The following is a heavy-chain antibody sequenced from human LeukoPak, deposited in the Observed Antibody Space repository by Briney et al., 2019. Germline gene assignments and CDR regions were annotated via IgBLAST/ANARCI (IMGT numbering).Heavy chain of an antibody. Sequence: ASVKVSCKASGYTFTGYYMHWVRQAPGQGLEWMGWINSNSGGTNYAQKFQGRVTMTRDTSISTAYMELSRLRSDDTAVYYCASVYSGSYLGYWGQGTLVTVSS. CDR1: GYTFTGYY. CDR3: ASVYSGSYLGY. J-gene: IGHJ4*02. CDR2: INSNSGGT. V-gene: IGHV1-2*02. D-gene: IGHD1-26*01.